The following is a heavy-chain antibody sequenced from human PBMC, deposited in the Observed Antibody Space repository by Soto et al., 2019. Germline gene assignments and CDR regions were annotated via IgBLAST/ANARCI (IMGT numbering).Heavy chain of an antibody. CDR1: GGTFSSYA. J-gene: IGHJ6*02. Sequence: QVQLVQSGAEVKKPGSSVKVSCKASGGTFSSYAISWVRQAPGQGLEWMGGIIPIFGTANYAQKFQGRVTITADESTSTAYMERSSLRSENTAVYYCARARLQGGATIPSYSNGMDVWGQGPTVTVSS. CDR2: IIPIFGTA. CDR3: ARARLQGGATIPSYSNGMDV. V-gene: IGHV1-69*01. D-gene: IGHD1-26*01.